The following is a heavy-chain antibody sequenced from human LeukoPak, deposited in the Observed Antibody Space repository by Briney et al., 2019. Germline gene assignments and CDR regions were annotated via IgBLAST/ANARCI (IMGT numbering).Heavy chain of an antibody. Sequence: GGSLRLSCAASGFTFSSYAMHWVRQAPGKGLEWVAVISYDGSNKYYADSVKGRFTISRDNSKNTVYLQMSYLRVEDTALYYCTREGINVWSENGPAWGNYWGQGTLVTVSS. V-gene: IGHV3-30*14. D-gene: IGHD3-3*01. CDR2: ISYDGSNK. CDR1: GFTFSSYA. J-gene: IGHJ4*02. CDR3: TREGINVWSENGPAWGNY.